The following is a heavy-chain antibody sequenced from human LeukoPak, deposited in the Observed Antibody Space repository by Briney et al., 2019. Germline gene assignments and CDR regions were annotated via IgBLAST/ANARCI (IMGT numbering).Heavy chain of an antibody. Sequence: GGYLRLSCAASGFTFSSYGMHWVRQAPGKGLEWVAVISYDGSNKYYADSVKGRFTISRGNSKNTLYLQMNSLRAEDTAVYYCARSLATSYYYMDVWGKGTTVTVSS. V-gene: IGHV3-30*19. CDR2: ISYDGSNK. D-gene: IGHD5-12*01. J-gene: IGHJ6*03. CDR1: GFTFSSYG. CDR3: ARSLATSYYYMDV.